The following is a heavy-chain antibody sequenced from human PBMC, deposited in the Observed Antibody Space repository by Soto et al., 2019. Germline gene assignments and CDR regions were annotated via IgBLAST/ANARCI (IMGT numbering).Heavy chain of an antibody. CDR3: SRDKGCLDS. V-gene: IGHV3-7*01. CDR2: INPGGSEK. J-gene: IGHJ4*02. CDR1: RFTFSSYW. Sequence: EVQLVESGGGLVQPGGSLRFSCAASRFTFSSYWMSWVRQAPGKGLEWVANINPGGSEKFYVDSVKGRFTISRDNAKNSLYLQMNSLRAEDTAVDYCSRDKGCLDSWGQGTLVNVSS. D-gene: IGHD6-19*01.